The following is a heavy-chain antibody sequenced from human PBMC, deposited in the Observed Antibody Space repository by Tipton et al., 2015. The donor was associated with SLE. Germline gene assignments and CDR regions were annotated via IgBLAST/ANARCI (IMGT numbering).Heavy chain of an antibody. CDR3: ARENYYDSPYFDY. CDR1: GFTFSSYE. CDR2: ISSSGSTI. Sequence: SLRLSCAASGFTFSSYEMNWVRQAPGKGLEWVSYISSSGSTIYYADSVKGRFTISRDNAKNSLYLQMNSLRAEDTAVYYCARENYYDSPYFDYWGQGTLVTVSS. D-gene: IGHD3-22*01. V-gene: IGHV3-48*03. J-gene: IGHJ4*02.